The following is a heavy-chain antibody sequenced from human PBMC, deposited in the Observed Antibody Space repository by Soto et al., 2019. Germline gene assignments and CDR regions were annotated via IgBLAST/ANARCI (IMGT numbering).Heavy chain of an antibody. CDR3: ARHGVGVTIFERGKINWFDP. D-gene: IGHD3-3*01. V-gene: IGHV4-59*08. Sequence: SETLSLTCTVSGGSISSYYWSWIRQPPGKGLEWIGYIYYSGSTNYNPSLKSRVTISVDTSKNQFSLKLSSVTAADTAVYYCARHGVGVTIFERGKINWFDPWGQGTLVTVSS. CDR2: IYYSGST. CDR1: GGSISSYY. J-gene: IGHJ5*02.